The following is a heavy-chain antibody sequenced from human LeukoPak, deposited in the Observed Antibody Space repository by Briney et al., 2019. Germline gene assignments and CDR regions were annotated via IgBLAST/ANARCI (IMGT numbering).Heavy chain of an antibody. V-gene: IGHV3-30*04. CDR2: ISYDGSDK. CDR3: AREDDYYYDSSGPYFDY. Sequence: GGSLRLSCAASGFTFSNYAMHWVRQAPGKGLEWVAVISYDGSDKTYADSVKGRFTISRDNSKNTLYLQMNSLRAEDTAVYYCAREDDYYYDSSGPYFDYWGQGTLVTVSS. CDR1: GFTFSNYA. J-gene: IGHJ4*02. D-gene: IGHD3-22*01.